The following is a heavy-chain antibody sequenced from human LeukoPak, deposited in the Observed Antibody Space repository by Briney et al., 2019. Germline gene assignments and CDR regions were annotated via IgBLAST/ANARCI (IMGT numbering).Heavy chain of an antibody. CDR1: GNTFSTYG. Sequence: ASVKVSCKPSGNTFSTYGITWVRQAPGEGLEWMGWISIFDGFTNYAQKFQGRVTMTLDASTNTAYMEVRSLRSDDTAIYYCSELQHLGSWFAPWGQGTLVTVSS. J-gene: IGHJ5*02. CDR2: ISIFDGFT. CDR3: SELQHLGSWFAP. D-gene: IGHD1-7*01. V-gene: IGHV1-18*01.